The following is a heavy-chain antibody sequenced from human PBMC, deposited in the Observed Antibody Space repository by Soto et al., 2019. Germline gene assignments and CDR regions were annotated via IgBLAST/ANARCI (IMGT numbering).Heavy chain of an antibody. CDR2: ISWNSGSI. Sequence: GGSLRLSCAASGFTFDDYAMHWVRQAPGKGLEWVSGISWNSGSIGYADSVKGRFTISRDNAKNSLYLQMNSLRAEDTALYYCAKEGYSGYGLDYWGQGTLVTVSS. CDR3: AKEGYSGYGLDY. D-gene: IGHD5-12*01. J-gene: IGHJ4*02. V-gene: IGHV3-9*01. CDR1: GFTFDDYA.